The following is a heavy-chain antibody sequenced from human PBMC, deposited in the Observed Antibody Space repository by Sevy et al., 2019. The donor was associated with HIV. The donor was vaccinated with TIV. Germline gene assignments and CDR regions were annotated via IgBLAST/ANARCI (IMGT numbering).Heavy chain of an antibody. D-gene: IGHD3-3*01. CDR3: ARDLGAPKGFWSGYHHSYGMDV. J-gene: IGHJ6*02. CDR1: GYTFTSYG. Sequence: ASVKVSCKASGYTFTSYGISWVRQAPGQGLEWMGWISAYNGNTNYAQKLQGRVTMTTDTSTSTAYMELMSLRSDDTAVYYCARDLGAPKGFWSGYHHSYGMDVWGQGTTVTVSS. CDR2: ISAYNGNT. V-gene: IGHV1-18*01.